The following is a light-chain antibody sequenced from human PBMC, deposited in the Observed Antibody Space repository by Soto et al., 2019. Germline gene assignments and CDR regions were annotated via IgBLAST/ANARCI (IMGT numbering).Light chain of an antibody. CDR3: QQSYSRVT. CDR1: QSISGK. Sequence: DIQVTQSPSSLSASVGDTVTITCRTSQSISGKLSWYQQIPGKAPKLLIYAASRLQSGVPSRFSASGSGTEFTFTISSLHPDDFASYYCQQSYSRVTFGQGTKVEIK. J-gene: IGKJ1*01. V-gene: IGKV1-39*01. CDR2: AAS.